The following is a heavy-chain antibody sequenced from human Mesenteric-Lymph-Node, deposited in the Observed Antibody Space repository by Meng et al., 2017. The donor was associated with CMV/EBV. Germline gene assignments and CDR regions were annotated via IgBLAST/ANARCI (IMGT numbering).Heavy chain of an antibody. CDR3: ARSGGYNYHFDF. V-gene: IGHV4-59*01. D-gene: IGHD5-24*01. J-gene: IGHJ4*02. CDR1: GQSISSYY. Sequence: GSLRPSCTVPGQSISSYYWSWIRQPPGRGLEWLGYIYYSGTTKYNPSLESRVTMSIDTAKNQFSLTLTSVTAADTAVYFCARSGGYNYHFDFWGQGTLVTVSS. CDR2: IYYSGTT.